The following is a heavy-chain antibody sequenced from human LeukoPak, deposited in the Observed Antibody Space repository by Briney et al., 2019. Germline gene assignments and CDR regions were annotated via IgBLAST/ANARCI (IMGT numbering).Heavy chain of an antibody. CDR2: IKQDGSEK. Sequence: GGSLRLSCAASGFTFSSYWMSWVRQAPGKGLEWVANIKQDGSEKYYVDSVKDRFTISRDNAKNSLYLQMNSLRAEDTAVYYCARMRSSSWCDYWGQGTLVTVSS. CDR3: ARMRSSSWCDY. V-gene: IGHV3-7*01. J-gene: IGHJ4*02. CDR1: GFTFSSYW. D-gene: IGHD6-13*01.